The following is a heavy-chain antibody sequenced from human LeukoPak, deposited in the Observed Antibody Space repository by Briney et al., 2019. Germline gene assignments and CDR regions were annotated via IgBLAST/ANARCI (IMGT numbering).Heavy chain of an antibody. Sequence: SETLSLTCSVSGYSIRTGYYWGWIRQPPGKGLEWIGSMYYTGGTYNNPSLKSRVTISVDTSKNRLSLNLRSVTAADTAVYYCARFAVAGVYYYYMDVWGKGTTVTVSS. CDR3: ARFAVAGVYYYYMDV. J-gene: IGHJ6*03. V-gene: IGHV4-38-2*01. D-gene: IGHD6-19*01. CDR2: MYYTGGT. CDR1: GYSIRTGYY.